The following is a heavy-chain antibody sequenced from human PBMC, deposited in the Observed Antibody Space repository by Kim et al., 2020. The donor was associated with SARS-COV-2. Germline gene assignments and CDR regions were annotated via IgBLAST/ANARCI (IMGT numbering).Heavy chain of an antibody. Sequence: YNPSLKSRVTISVDTSKNQFSLKLSSVTAADTAVYYCARQGAAGKRAFDIWGQGTMVTVSS. CDR3: ARQGAAGKRAFDI. D-gene: IGHD6-13*01. V-gene: IGHV4-34*01. J-gene: IGHJ3*02.